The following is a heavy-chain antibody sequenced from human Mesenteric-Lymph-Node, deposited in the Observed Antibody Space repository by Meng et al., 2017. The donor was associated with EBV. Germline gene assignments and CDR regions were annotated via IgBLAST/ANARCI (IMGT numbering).Heavy chain of an antibody. J-gene: IGHJ4*02. V-gene: IGHV4-34*01. D-gene: IGHD3-10*01. CDR1: GGSFGGYF. CDR3: ARSGAIIGVQGAPDY. CDR2: INQVGST. Sequence: VQLQQWGAGLLKPSGSLSLTCAVSGGSFGGYFWTWVRLAPGKGLEWIGEINQVGSTNYNPSLRSRVTISVDTSKTQFSLEVTSVTAADTAVYYCARSGAIIGVQGAPDYWGQGTLVTVSS.